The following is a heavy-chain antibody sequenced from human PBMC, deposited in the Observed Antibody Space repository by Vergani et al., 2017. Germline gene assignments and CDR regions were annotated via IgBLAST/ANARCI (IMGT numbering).Heavy chain of an antibody. CDR1: GGSFSGYY. J-gene: IGHJ4*02. CDR3: ARPHGYSSSWRDFDY. V-gene: IGHV4-34*01. CDR2: INHSGST. Sequence: QVQLQQWGAGLLKPSETLSLTCAVYGGSFSGYYWSWIRQPPGKGLEWIGEINHSGSTNYNPSLKSRVTISVDTSKNQFSLKLSSVTAADTAVYYCARPHGYSSSWRDFDYWGQGTLVTVSS. D-gene: IGHD6-13*01.